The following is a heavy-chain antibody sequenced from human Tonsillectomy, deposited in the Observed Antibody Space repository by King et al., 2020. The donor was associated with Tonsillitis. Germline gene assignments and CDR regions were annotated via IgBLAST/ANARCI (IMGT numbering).Heavy chain of an antibody. CDR2: IKQDGSEK. D-gene: IGHD3-22*01. V-gene: IGHV3-7*01. Sequence: VQLVESGRGLVQPGGSLRLSCAASGFIFSSYWMSWVRQAPGKGLEWVANIKQDGSEKYYVDSVKGRFTISRDNAKNSLYLQMNSLRAEDTAVYYCARGHQYYDSSGYHGDYWGQGTLVTVSS. CDR3: ARGHQYYDSSGYHGDY. CDR1: GFIFSSYW. J-gene: IGHJ4*02.